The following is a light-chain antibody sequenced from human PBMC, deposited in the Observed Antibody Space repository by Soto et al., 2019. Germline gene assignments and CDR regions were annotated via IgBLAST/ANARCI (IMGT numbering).Light chain of an antibody. V-gene: IGKV1-5*01. CDR3: QQYNSYSLWT. CDR1: QSISSW. CDR2: DAS. Sequence: DIRMTQSASTLSASLGDRVTITWRASQSISSWLAWYQQKPGKAPKLLIYDASSLESGVPSRFSGSGSGTEFTLTISSLQPDDFATYYCQQYNSYSLWTFGQGTKVDIK. J-gene: IGKJ1*01.